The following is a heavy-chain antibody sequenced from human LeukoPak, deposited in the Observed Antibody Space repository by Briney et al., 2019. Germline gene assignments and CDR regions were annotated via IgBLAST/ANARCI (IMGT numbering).Heavy chain of an antibody. CDR3: ARHPFTYCSSTSCNWFDP. J-gene: IGHJ5*02. Sequence: SETLSLTSAVYGGSFSGYSWSWIRQPPGKGLGWIGEINHSGSTNYNPSLKSRVTISVDTSKNQFSLKLSSVTAADTAVYYCARHPFTYCSSTSCNWFDPWGQGTLVTVSS. CDR2: INHSGST. V-gene: IGHV4-34*01. D-gene: IGHD2-2*01. CDR1: GGSFSGYS.